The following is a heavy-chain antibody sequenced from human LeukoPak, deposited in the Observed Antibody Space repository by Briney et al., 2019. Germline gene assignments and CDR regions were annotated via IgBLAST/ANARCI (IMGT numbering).Heavy chain of an antibody. D-gene: IGHD6-13*01. CDR3: VRVAAHSSWYSYFQH. V-gene: IGHV4-34*01. J-gene: IGHJ1*01. Sequence: SETLSLTCAVYGGSFSGYYWSWIRQPPGKGLEWIGEINHSGSTNYNPSLKSRVTISVDTSKNQFSLKLSSVTAADTAVYYCVRVAAHSSWYSYFQHWGQGTLVTVSS. CDR1: GGSFSGYY. CDR2: INHSGST.